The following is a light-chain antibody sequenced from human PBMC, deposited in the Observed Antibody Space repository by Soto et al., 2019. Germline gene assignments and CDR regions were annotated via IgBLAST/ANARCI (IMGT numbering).Light chain of an antibody. CDR1: SNYIGPYNY. J-gene: IGLJ2*01. Sequence: QSVLTQPRSVSGSPGQSVAISCTGISNYIGPYNYVSWYQQHPGKAPKLIIYDVDKRPSGVPYRFSGSKSGDTASLTISGLQPDDEADYYCCSYADTYVELGRGTQLTVL. V-gene: IGLV2-11*01. CDR2: DVD. CDR3: CSYADTYVE.